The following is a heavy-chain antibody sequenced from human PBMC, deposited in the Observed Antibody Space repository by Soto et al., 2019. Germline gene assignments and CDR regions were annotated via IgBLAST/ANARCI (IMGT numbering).Heavy chain of an antibody. J-gene: IGHJ4*02. CDR1: GFTFSSYA. V-gene: IGHV3-23*01. CDR2: ISGSGGST. CDR3: AKDTREEMATIFFDY. D-gene: IGHD5-12*01. Sequence: GALLLTCSASGFTFSSYAMSWVRQAPGKGLEWVSAISGSGGSTYYADSVKGRFTISRDNSKNTLYLQMNSLRAEDTAVYYCAKDTREEMATIFFDYWGQGTLVTVYS.